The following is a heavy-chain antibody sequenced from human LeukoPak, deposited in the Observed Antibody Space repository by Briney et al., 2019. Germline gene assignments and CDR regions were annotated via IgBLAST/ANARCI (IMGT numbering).Heavy chain of an antibody. CDR2: ISGSGGST. CDR3: AKEPFYSGSYSVLY. Sequence: PGGSLRLSCAASGFTFSSYAMSWVRQAPGKGLEWVSAISGSGGSTYYADSVKGRFTISRDNSKNTLYPQMNSLRAEDTAVYYCAKEPFYSGSYSVLYWGQGTLVTVSS. J-gene: IGHJ4*02. CDR1: GFTFSSYA. D-gene: IGHD1-26*01. V-gene: IGHV3-23*01.